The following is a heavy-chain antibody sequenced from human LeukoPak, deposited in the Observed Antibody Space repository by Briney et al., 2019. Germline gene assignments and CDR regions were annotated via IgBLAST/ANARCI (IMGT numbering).Heavy chain of an antibody. CDR3: ARDYGSGYNWFDP. Sequence: KPSETLSLTCTVSGGSISSYYWSWIRQPPGKGLEWIGYIYYSGSTNYNPSLKSRVTISVDTSKNQFSLKLSSVTAADTAVYYCARDYGSGYNWFDPWGQGTLVTVSS. D-gene: IGHD3-10*01. CDR1: GGSISSYY. V-gene: IGHV4-59*01. CDR2: IYYSGST. J-gene: IGHJ5*02.